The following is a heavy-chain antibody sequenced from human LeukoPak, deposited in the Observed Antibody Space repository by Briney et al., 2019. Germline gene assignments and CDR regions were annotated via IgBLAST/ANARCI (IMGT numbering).Heavy chain of an antibody. CDR1: GYTFTSYY. Sequence: GASVKVSCKASGYTFTSYYMHWVRQAPGQGLEWMGIINPSGCSTSYAQKFQGRVTMTRDVSTSTVYMELRSLRSEDTAVYYCARMMNLGAVAGTGSAFDIWGQGTMVTVSS. CDR3: ARMMNLGAVAGTGSAFDI. D-gene: IGHD6-19*01. CDR2: INPSGCST. V-gene: IGHV1-46*01. J-gene: IGHJ3*02.